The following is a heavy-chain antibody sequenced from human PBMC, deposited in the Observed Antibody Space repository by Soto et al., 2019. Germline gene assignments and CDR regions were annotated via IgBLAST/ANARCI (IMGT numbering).Heavy chain of an antibody. CDR3: TRLAWERKEGRDY. CDR2: IRNKANSYAT. CDR1: GFTFSGSG. J-gene: IGHJ4*02. Sequence: GGSLRLSCAASGFTFSGSGMHWVRQASGKGLEWVGRIRNKANSYATAYAASVKGRFTISRDDSKNTAYLQMNSLKTEDTAVYYCTRLAWERKEGRDYWGQGTLVTVSS. D-gene: IGHD1-26*01. V-gene: IGHV3-73*01.